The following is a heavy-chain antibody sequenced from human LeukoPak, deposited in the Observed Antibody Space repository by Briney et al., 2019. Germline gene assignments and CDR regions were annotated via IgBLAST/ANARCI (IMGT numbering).Heavy chain of an antibody. CDR1: GYTFTSYG. CDR2: ISAYNGNT. CDR3: ARGPSITMARGGQWYYYMDV. Sequence: ASVKVSCKASGYTFTSYGISWVRQAPGQGLEWMGWISAYNGNTNYAQKLQGRVTMTTDTSTSTAYMELRSLRSDDTAVYYCARGPSITMARGGQWYYYMDVWGKGTTVTISS. V-gene: IGHV1-18*01. D-gene: IGHD3-10*01. J-gene: IGHJ6*03.